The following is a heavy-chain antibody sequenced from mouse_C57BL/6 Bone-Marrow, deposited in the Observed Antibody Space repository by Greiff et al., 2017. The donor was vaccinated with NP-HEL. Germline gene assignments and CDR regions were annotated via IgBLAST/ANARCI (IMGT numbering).Heavy chain of an antibody. CDR2: IDPSDSYT. D-gene: IGHD2-1*01. Sequence: QVQLQQPGAELVKPGASVKLSCKASGYTFTSYWMQWVKQRPGQGLEWIGEIDPSDSYTNYNQKFKGKATLTVDTSSSTAYMQLSSLTSEDSAVYYCARSTMVRWYFDVWGTGTTVTVSS. CDR3: ARSTMVRWYFDV. J-gene: IGHJ1*03. CDR1: GYTFTSYW. V-gene: IGHV1-50*01.